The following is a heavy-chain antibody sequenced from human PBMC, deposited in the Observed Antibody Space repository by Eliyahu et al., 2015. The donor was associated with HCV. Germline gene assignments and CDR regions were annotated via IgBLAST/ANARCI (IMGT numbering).Heavy chain of an antibody. V-gene: IGHV4-59*01. D-gene: IGHD6-19*01. CDR1: GGSITSYY. CDR3: ASGGGGIAVAGTGGWFDP. Sequence: QVQLQESGPGLVKPSETLSLTCXVSGGSITSYYWSWIRXPPGKGLEWIGYIHYSGSTNYNPSLKSRVTMSVDTSKNQFSLKLTSVTAADTAVYYCASGGGGIAVAGTGGWFDPWGQGTLVTVSS. J-gene: IGHJ5*02. CDR2: IHYSGST.